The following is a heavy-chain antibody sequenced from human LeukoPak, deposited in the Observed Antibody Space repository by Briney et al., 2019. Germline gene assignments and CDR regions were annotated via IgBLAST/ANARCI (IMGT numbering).Heavy chain of an antibody. CDR1: GYSISNTYY. V-gene: IGHV4-38-2*02. Sequence: SETLSLTCTVSGYSISNTYYWGWIRQPPGKGLEWIGRIYTSGSTNYNPSLKSRVTISVDTSKNQFSLKLSSVTAADTAVYYCARDQIGYCSSTSCVYYYYMDVWGKGTTVTVSS. CDR2: IYTSGST. D-gene: IGHD2-2*01. J-gene: IGHJ6*03. CDR3: ARDQIGYCSSTSCVYYYYMDV.